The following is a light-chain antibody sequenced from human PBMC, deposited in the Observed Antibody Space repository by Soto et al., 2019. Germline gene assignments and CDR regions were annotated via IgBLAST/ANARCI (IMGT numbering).Light chain of an antibody. Sequence: EIVLTQTPGILSLSPGERVTLSCRASQSVNSNSLTWYQQKPGQAPRLLIYGASSRATGIPDRFSGSGSGTDFTLTISRLEPEDLAVYYCQQYGSSRLTFGGGTKVDIK. CDR1: QSVNSNS. V-gene: IGKV3-20*01. CDR3: QQYGSSRLT. CDR2: GAS. J-gene: IGKJ4*01.